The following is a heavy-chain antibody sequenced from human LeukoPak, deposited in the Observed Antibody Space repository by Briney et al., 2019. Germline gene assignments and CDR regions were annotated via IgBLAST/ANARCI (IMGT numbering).Heavy chain of an antibody. D-gene: IGHD6-19*01. Sequence: PGGSLRLSCAASGFSVDGYYMSWVRQAPGKGLECVSVIYSVGRTYYADSVKGRFTISRDNYKNTLYLQMNNLRADNTAVYYCATVLFSSGSVAFDSWGQGKLVTVSS. V-gene: IGHV3-66*01. CDR3: ATVLFSSGSVAFDS. J-gene: IGHJ5*01. CDR2: IYSVGRT. CDR1: GFSVDGYY.